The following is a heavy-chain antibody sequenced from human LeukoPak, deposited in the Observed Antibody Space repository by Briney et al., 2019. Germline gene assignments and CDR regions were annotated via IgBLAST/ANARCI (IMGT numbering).Heavy chain of an antibody. CDR2: INHSGST. D-gene: IGHD4-23*01. J-gene: IGHJ4*02. CDR1: GGSFSGYY. V-gene: IGHV4-34*01. Sequence: SETLSLTCAVSGGSFSGYYWSWIRQPPGMGLEWIGEINHSGSTNYNPSLKSRITISVDTSKNQFSLKLSSVTAADTAVYYCASSSTDLDDYGGNSAFYYWGQGTLVTVSS. CDR3: ASSSTDLDDYGGNSAFYY.